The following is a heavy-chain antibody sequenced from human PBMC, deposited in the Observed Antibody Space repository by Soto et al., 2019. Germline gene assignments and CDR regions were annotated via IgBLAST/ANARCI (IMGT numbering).Heavy chain of an antibody. Sequence: QVQLVQSGAEVKKPGASVKVSCKASGYTFTNYDINWVRQATGPGLEWMGCMNPKSGNTGYAHKLQGRVTLTRNTSMNTASMELSSLRSEETAMYYCPRVPMSCTSSSCAYFFDSWAQGSLFTFSS. D-gene: IGHD2-2*01. CDR1: GYTFTNYD. J-gene: IGHJ5*01. CDR3: PRVPMSCTSSSCAYFFDS. V-gene: IGHV1-8*01. CDR2: MNPKSGNT.